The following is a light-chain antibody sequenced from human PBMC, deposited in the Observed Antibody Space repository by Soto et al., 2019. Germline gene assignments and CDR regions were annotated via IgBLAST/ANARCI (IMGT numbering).Light chain of an antibody. V-gene: IGKV1-9*01. J-gene: IGKJ4*01. CDR1: QGISSY. CDR3: QQLNSYPLT. Sequence: DIKLTQSPSFLSASVGDRVTITCRASQGISSYLAWYQQKPGKAPKLLIYAASTLQSGVPSRFSGSGSGTEFTLTISSLQPEDFATYYCQQLNSYPLTLGGGTKVEIK. CDR2: AAS.